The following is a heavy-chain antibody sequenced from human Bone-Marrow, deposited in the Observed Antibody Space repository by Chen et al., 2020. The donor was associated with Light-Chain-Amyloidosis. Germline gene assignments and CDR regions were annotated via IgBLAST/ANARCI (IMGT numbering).Heavy chain of an antibody. CDR1: GYTFPNYW. CDR2: IYPDDSDA. CDR3: ARRRDGYNFDY. V-gene: IGHV5-51*01. Sequence: VKKPGSSLKISCNGSGYTFPNYWIGWVRQMPGKGLEWMGVIYPDDSDARYSPSFEGQVTISADKSITTAYLQWRRLKASDTAMYYWARRRDGYNFDYWGQGTLVTVSS. J-gene: IGHJ4*02. D-gene: IGHD5-12*01.